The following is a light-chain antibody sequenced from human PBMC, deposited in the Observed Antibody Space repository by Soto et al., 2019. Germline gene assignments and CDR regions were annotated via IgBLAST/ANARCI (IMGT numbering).Light chain of an antibody. V-gene: IGKV1-39*01. Sequence: DIQMTQSPSSLSASVGGRVTITCRASQSIRSYLNWYQQKPGKAPNLLIYAASSLQSGVPSKFSGSGSGTDFTLTISSLQPEDFATYYCQQSYSSPFTFGPGTKVDIK. CDR2: AAS. CDR3: QQSYSSPFT. CDR1: QSIRSY. J-gene: IGKJ3*01.